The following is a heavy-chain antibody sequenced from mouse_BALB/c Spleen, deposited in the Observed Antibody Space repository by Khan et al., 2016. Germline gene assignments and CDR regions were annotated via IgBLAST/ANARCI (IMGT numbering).Heavy chain of an antibody. CDR3: WILL. CDR2: IRLNSDDYVT. V-gene: IGHV6-6*02. Sequence: EVQLEESGGGLVQPGGSMKLSCVASGFTFSNYWMNCVRPSPEEGIEWVADIRLNSDDYVTNYAESVQGRFTLYRDESKKSVYRQINTLRADDTSMYYCWILLWGQGTTLTVSS. J-gene: IGHJ2*01. CDR1: GFTFSNYW.